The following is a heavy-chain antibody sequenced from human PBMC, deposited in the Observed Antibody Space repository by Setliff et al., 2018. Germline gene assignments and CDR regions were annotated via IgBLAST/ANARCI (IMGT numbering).Heavy chain of an antibody. J-gene: IGHJ3*02. CDR1: GYIFSSYA. Sequence: ASVKVSCKASGYIFSSYAFSWVRQAPGQGLEWMGWISVYNGYIVYAQKLQGRVTMTTDTSTSTAYMELRSLRSDDTAVYYCARDYGASDGFDIWGQGTMVTVSS. CDR3: ARDYGASDGFDI. CDR2: ISVYNGYI. D-gene: IGHD4-17*01. V-gene: IGHV1-18*01.